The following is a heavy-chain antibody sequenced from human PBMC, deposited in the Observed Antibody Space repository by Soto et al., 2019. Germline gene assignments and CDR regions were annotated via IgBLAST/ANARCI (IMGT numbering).Heavy chain of an antibody. D-gene: IGHD6-6*01. Sequence: QVQLQESGPGLVKPSQTLSLTCTVSGDSISTADYYWNWIRQPPGKGLEWIGYIYYSGNTYYIPSLKSRVTISVDTSKNQISLKLNSVTAADTAVYYCARGIYSTSSFFDSWGKGTLVTVSS. J-gene: IGHJ4*02. V-gene: IGHV4-30-4*01. CDR3: ARGIYSTSSFFDS. CDR2: IYYSGNT. CDR1: GDSISTADYY.